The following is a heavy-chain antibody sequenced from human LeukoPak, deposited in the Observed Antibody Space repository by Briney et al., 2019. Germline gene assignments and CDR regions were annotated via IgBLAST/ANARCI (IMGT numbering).Heavy chain of an antibody. D-gene: IGHD6-13*01. CDR2: IHADGVGT. CDR1: GFPFNTQD. CDR3: AKPLISSSWFPY. V-gene: IGHV3-23*01. Sequence: GGSLRLSCAASGFPFNTQDMRWVRQAPGKGLEWVSSIHADGVGTFYADSVRGRFTISRDNSKNTLDLQMNSLRVEDTAVYYCAKPLISSSWFPYWGQGTLVTVSS. J-gene: IGHJ4*02.